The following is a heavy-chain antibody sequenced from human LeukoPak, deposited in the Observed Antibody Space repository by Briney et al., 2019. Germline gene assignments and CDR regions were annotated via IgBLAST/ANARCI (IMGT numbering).Heavy chain of an antibody. D-gene: IGHD5-18*01. CDR3: ARTLAADIELWSDGFSDY. CDR2: ISPSGGST. V-gene: IGHV1-46*01. CDR1: GYTFTSYY. Sequence: GASVKVSCKASGYTFTSYYMHWVRQAPGQGLEWMAIISPSGGSTTYAQKIQGRVSMTTETSTSTAYMELRSLRADDTAAYYCARTLAADIELWSDGFSDYWGQGTLVTVSS. J-gene: IGHJ4*02.